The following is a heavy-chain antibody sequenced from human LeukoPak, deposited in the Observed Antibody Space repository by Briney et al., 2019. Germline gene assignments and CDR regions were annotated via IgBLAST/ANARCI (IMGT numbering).Heavy chain of an antibody. D-gene: IGHD3-22*01. CDR1: GGTFSSYA. J-gene: IGHJ4*02. CDR3: ARDGPGDSSGYDYVLYY. CDR2: IIPIFGTA. Sequence: GALVKVSCKASGGTFSSYAISWVRQAPGQGLEWMGGIIPIFGTANYAQKFQGRVTMTADESTSTAYMELSSLRSEDTAVYYCARDGPGDSSGYDYVLYYWGQGTLVTVSS. V-gene: IGHV1-69*01.